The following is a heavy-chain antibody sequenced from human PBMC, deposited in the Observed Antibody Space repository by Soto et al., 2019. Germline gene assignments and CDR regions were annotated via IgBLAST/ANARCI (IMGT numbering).Heavy chain of an antibody. CDR2: IYYSGST. Sequence: SETLSLTCTVSGGSISSSSYYWGWIRQPPGKGLEWIGSIYYSGSTYYNPSLKSRVTISVDTSKNQFSLKLSSVTAADTAVYYCARGDLLDYWGQGSLVTVSS. CDR1: GGSISSSSYY. J-gene: IGHJ4*02. CDR3: ARGDLLDY. D-gene: IGHD2-21*02. V-gene: IGHV4-39*01.